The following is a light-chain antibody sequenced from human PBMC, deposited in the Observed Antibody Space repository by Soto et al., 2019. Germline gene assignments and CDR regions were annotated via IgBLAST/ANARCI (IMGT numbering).Light chain of an antibody. CDR1: QGINSF. CDR2: GAY. V-gene: IGKV1-9*01. Sequence: DIQMTQSPSSLSASVRDRVTITCPASQGINSFLAWYQQEPGKAPNLLIYGAYTLQNGVTSRFSGSGSGTEFTLTISSLQPADFATYYCQPLKSYPLTFGEGTKVDIK. J-gene: IGKJ4*01. CDR3: QPLKSYPLT.